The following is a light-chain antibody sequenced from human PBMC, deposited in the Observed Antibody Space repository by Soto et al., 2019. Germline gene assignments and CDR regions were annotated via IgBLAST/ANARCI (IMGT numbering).Light chain of an antibody. CDR3: TSHTNTSLM. V-gene: IGLV2-14*03. CDR2: DVR. Sequence: QSALTQPASVSGSPGQSLTISCVGFTNDFRAYNAVSWLQQQPGKAPKLILFDVRLRPSGISNRFSGSRSANTASLTISGLQAADDAHYHCTSHTNTSLMFGGGTKLNVL. CDR1: TNDFRAYNA. J-gene: IGLJ3*02.